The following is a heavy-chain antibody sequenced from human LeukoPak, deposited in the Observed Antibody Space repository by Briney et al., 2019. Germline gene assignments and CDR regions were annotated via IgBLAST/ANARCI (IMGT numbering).Heavy chain of an antibody. Sequence: ASVKVSCKASGGTFSSYAISWVRQAPGQGLEWMGRIIPNSGGTNHAQKFQGRVTMTRDTSISTAYMELSRLRSDDTAVYYCARDEPDFDYWGQGTLVTVSS. CDR1: GGTFSSYA. J-gene: IGHJ4*02. V-gene: IGHV1-2*02. CDR2: IIPNSGGT. CDR3: ARDEPDFDY.